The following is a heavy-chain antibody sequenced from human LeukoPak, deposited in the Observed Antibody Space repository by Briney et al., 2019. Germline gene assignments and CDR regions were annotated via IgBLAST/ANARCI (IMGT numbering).Heavy chain of an antibody. V-gene: IGHV3-23*01. J-gene: IGHJ5*02. D-gene: IGHD6-19*01. CDR2: ISGSGGST. CDR3: TKDHSSGWYISGWFDP. Sequence: GGSLRLSCAASGFTFSSYAMSWVRQAPGKGLEWVSAISGSGGSTYYADSVKGRFTISRDNSKNTLYLQMNSLRAEDTAVYYCTKDHSSGWYISGWFDPWGQGTLVTVSS. CDR1: GFTFSSYA.